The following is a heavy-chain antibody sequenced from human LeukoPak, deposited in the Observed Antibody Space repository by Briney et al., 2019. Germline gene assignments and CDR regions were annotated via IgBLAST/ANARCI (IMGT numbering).Heavy chain of an antibody. V-gene: IGHV4-61*09. CDR2: TYTSGST. D-gene: IGHD3-3*01. J-gene: IGHJ4*02. Sequence: SQTLSLTCTVSGGSISSGDYYWSWIRQPPGKGLEWLGHTYTSGSTTYNPSLQSRATISVDTSANQFSLKLSSVTAADTAVYYCARHHQYYDFWSGYFDYWGQGTLVTVSS. CDR3: ARHHQYYDFWSGYFDY. CDR1: GGSISSGDYY.